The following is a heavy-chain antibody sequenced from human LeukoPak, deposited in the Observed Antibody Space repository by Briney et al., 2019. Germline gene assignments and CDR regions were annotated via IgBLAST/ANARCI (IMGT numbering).Heavy chain of an antibody. CDR1: GFTFSSYG. D-gene: IGHD3-3*01. Sequence: VGSLRLSCAASGFTFSSYGMHWVRQAPGKGLEWVAVISYDGSNKYYADSVKGRFTISRDNAKNSLYLQMNSLRAEDTAVYYCARGPGRGFGVVTHFDYWGQGTLVTVSS. CDR3: ARGPGRGFGVVTHFDY. J-gene: IGHJ4*02. CDR2: ISYDGSNK. V-gene: IGHV3-30*03.